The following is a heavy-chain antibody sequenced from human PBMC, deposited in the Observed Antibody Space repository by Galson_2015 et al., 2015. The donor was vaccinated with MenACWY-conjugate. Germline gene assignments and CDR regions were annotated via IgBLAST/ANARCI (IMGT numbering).Heavy chain of an antibody. CDR1: GFTFSSYC. CDR3: ARDRAVVVVASRITTFDY. D-gene: IGHD2-15*01. J-gene: IGHJ4*02. V-gene: IGHV3-48*04. CDR2: VSSSSSTI. Sequence: SLRLSCAASGFTFSSYCMNWVRQAPGKGLEWVSYVSSSSSTIYYADSVKGRFTISRDNAKNSLYLQMNSLRAEDTAVYYCARDRAVVVVASRITTFDYWGQGSLVTVSS.